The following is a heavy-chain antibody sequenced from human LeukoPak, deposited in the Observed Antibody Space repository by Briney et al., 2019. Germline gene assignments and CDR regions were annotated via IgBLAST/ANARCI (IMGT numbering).Heavy chain of an antibody. J-gene: IGHJ4*02. CDR3: ARDYAGSPDY. CDR1: GFTFSTYW. Sequence: PGGSLRLSCTASGFTFSTYWINWVRQSPGKGLVWVALINGDGSTTTRADSVKGRFTISRDNAKNTAYLQMSSLRDEDTAVYFCARDYAGSPDYWGQGTLVTVSA. D-gene: IGHD3-10*01. CDR2: INGDGSTT. V-gene: IGHV3-74*03.